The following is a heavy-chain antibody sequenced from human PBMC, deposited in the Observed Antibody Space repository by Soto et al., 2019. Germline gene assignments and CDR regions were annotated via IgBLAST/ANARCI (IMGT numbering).Heavy chain of an antibody. V-gene: IGHV3-23*01. D-gene: IGHD3-10*01. CDR3: AKLACELLWFGDARRVFDY. J-gene: IGHJ4*02. CDR2: ISGSGGST. Sequence: GSLRLSCAASGFTFSSYAMSWVRQAPGKGLEWVSAISGSGGSTYYADSVKGRFTISRDNSKNTLYLQMNSLRAEDTAVYYCAKLACELLWFGDARRVFDYWGQGTLVTVSS. CDR1: GFTFSSYA.